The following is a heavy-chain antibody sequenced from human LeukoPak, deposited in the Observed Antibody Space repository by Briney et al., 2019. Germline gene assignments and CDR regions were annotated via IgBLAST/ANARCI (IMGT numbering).Heavy chain of an antibody. J-gene: IGHJ4*02. V-gene: IGHV1-18*01. Sequence: GASVTVSFKAPGYTYTRYGISWVRQAPGQGLEWMGWINTYNGNTNYAQKLQGRVTMTTGTSTSTAYMDLRSLRSDDTAVYYCARDPSLIVGAIISFFDYCGQATLVTVSS. D-gene: IGHD1-26*01. CDR2: INTYNGNT. CDR1: GYTYTRYG. CDR3: ARDPSLIVGAIISFFDY.